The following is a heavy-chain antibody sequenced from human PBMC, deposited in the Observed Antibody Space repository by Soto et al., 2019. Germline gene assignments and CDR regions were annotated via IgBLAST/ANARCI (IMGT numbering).Heavy chain of an antibody. Sequence: QMVLQESGPGLVKPSETLSLTCNVSGGSISSFYWTWIRQPAGGRLEWMGRVYDSGSSNYNPSLKTPNTMSFHRSMRQFSLSLYSVTAADTAVYYCARGVAETDFYPWAIWFYLWRQGIMVTVSS. V-gene: IGHV4-4*07. CDR1: GGSISSFY. CDR3: ARGVAETDFYPWAIWFYL. CDR2: VYDSGSS. J-gene: IGHJ5*02. D-gene: IGHD6-19*01.